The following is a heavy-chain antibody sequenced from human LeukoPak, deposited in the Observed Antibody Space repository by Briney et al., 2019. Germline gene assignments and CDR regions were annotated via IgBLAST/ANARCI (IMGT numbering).Heavy chain of an antibody. CDR3: ARGIGFDY. D-gene: IGHD3-10*01. CDR2: INHSGST. V-gene: IGHV4-34*01. CDR1: GGPFSGYY. J-gene: IGHJ4*02. Sequence: SETLSLTCAVYGGPFSGYYWSWIRQPPGKGLEWIGEINHSGSTNYNPSLKSRVTISVDTSKNQFSLKLSSVTAADTAVYYCARGIGFDYWGQGTLVTVSS.